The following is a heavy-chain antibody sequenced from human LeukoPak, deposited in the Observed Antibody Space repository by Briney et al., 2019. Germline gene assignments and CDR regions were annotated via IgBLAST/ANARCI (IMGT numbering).Heavy chain of an antibody. J-gene: IGHJ4*02. CDR2: IGISSNKI. Sequence: EGSLRLSCAASGFTLRSYTMNWVRQAPGKGLEWVSSIGISSNKIYYADPVKGRFIISRDNAKNSLYLQMNSLRAEDTAVYYCARVDGGYDVDWGQGTLVTVSS. V-gene: IGHV3-21*01. CDR3: ARVDGGYDVD. CDR1: GFTLRSYT. D-gene: IGHD5-12*01.